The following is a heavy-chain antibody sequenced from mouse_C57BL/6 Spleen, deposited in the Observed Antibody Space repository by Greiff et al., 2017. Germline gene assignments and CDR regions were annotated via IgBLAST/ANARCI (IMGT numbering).Heavy chain of an antibody. V-gene: IGHV1-15*01. J-gene: IGHJ2*01. CDR3: ARYGSSYVDYFDY. CDR1: GYTFTDYE. D-gene: IGHD1-1*01. Sequence: QVQLQQSGAELVRPGASVTLSCKASGYTFTDYEMHWVKQTPVHGLEWIGAIDPETGGTAYNQKFKGKAILTADKSSSTAYMELRSLTSEDSAVYYCARYGSSYVDYFDYWGQGTTLTVSS. CDR2: IDPETGGT.